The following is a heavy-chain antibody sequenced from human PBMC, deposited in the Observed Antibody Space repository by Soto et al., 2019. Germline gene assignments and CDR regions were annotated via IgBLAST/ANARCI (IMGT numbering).Heavy chain of an antibody. Sequence: GGSLRLSCAASGFTFSGCAIHWVRQAPGKGLEWVAVISYDGSNKYYADSVKGRFTISRDNSKNTLYLQMNSLRAEDTAVYYCAKEPVGYGDYEYWGQGTLVTVSS. J-gene: IGHJ4*02. CDR2: ISYDGSNK. D-gene: IGHD4-17*01. V-gene: IGHV3-30*18. CDR3: AKEPVGYGDYEY. CDR1: GFTFSGCA.